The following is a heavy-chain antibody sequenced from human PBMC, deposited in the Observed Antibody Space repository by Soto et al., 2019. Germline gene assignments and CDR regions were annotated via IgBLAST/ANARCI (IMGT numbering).Heavy chain of an antibody. D-gene: IGHD2-21*01. CDR2: VGGTGSDT. CDR1: GFNFGNYA. J-gene: IGHJ3*02. Sequence: EVQLLESGGGLVQPGGSLEISCGASGFNFGNYAMSWVRQAPGKGPEWVSSVGGTGSDTDYADSVRGRFTISRDNSKNTLYLHMNSLRAEDTATYFCAKDFIPRNSIYDPFDIWGQGTTVTVSS. V-gene: IGHV3-23*01. CDR3: AKDFIPRNSIYDPFDI.